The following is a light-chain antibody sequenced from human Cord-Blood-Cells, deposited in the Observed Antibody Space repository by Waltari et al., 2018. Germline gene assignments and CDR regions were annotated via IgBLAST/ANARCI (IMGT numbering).Light chain of an antibody. Sequence: SSELTQDPAVSVALGQTVRITCQGDSLRSYYASWYQQKPGQAPVLFIYGKNNRPSGIPERFSGSSSGNTASLTITGAQAEDEADYYCNSRDSSGNHQVFGGGTKLTVL. V-gene: IGLV3-19*01. CDR3: NSRDSSGNHQV. J-gene: IGLJ3*02. CDR1: SLRSYY. CDR2: GKN.